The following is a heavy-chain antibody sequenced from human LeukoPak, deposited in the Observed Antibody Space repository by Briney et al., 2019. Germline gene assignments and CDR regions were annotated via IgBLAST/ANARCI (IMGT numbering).Heavy chain of an antibody. Sequence: GGSLRLSCAASEFTFDCYTMNWVRQAPGKGLEWVSAISSNSNYIYYADSVKGRFTISRDNAKNLVFLQMNSLRAEDKALYYCATASSGWYWGERTLVTVSS. V-gene: IGHV3-21*04. D-gene: IGHD6-19*01. CDR3: ATASSGWY. CDR2: ISSNSNYI. J-gene: IGHJ4*02. CDR1: EFTFDCYT.